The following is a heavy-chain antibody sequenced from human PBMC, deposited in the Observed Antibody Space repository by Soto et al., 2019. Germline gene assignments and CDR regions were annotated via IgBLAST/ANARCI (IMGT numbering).Heavy chain of an antibody. D-gene: IGHD6-19*01. V-gene: IGHV3-23*01. J-gene: IGHJ4*02. CDR2: ISGSDGST. CDR3: AKSPHKRPVAGNY. CDR1: GFSFSSYA. Sequence: EVQLLESGGGLVQPGGSLRLSCVASGFSFSSYAMSWVRQAPGKGLEWVSVISGSDGSTYYADSVKGRFTISRDNSKNTLYLQMNSLRAEDTAVYYCAKSPHKRPVAGNYWGQGTLVTVSS.